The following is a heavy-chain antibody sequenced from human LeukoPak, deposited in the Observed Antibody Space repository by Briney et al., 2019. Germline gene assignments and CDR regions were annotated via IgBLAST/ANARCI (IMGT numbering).Heavy chain of an antibody. CDR2: IYTSGST. CDR1: GGSISSYY. J-gene: IGHJ4*02. Sequence: KPSETLSLTCTVSGGSISSYYWSWIRQPPGKGLEWIGYIYTSGSTNYNPSLKSRVTISVDTSKNQFSLKLSSVTAADTAVYYCARAHSSGYYYGIGYFDYWGQGTLVTVSS. D-gene: IGHD3-22*01. V-gene: IGHV4-4*09. CDR3: ARAHSSGYYYGIGYFDY.